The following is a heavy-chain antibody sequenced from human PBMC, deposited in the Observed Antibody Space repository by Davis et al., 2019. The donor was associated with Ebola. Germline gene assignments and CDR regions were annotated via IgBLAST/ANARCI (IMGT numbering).Heavy chain of an antibody. J-gene: IGHJ6*02. CDR1: GFTFSSYS. CDR2: ISSSSGYI. CDR3: ARDNFVVPGAIFSYYAMDV. V-gene: IGHV3-21*01. D-gene: IGHD2-2*01. Sequence: GESLKISCAASGFTFSSYSMNWVRQAPGKGLECVASISSSSGYIYYADSVKGRFTISRDNANNSLYLQMNSLRAEDTAVYYCARDNFVVPGAIFSYYAMDVWGHGTTVTVSS.